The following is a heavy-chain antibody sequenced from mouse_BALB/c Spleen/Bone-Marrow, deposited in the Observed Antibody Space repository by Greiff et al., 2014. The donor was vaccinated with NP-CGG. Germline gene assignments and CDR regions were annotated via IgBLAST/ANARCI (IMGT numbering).Heavy chain of an antibody. CDR1: GFTFGSYT. Sequence: EVQLQQSGGGLVQPGGSLKLSCAASGFTFGSYTMSWVRQTPEKRLEWVACISNGGGSTYYPDTVKGRFTISRDNAKNTLYLQMSSLKSEDTAMYYCARQIYFPYFDYWGQGTTLTVSS. CDR3: ARQIYFPYFDY. V-gene: IGHV5-12-2*01. CDR2: ISNGGGST. J-gene: IGHJ2*01. D-gene: IGHD2-1*01.